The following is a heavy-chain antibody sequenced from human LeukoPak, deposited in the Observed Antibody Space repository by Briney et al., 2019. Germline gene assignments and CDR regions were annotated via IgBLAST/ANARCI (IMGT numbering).Heavy chain of an antibody. CDR1: GFTFSTYW. CDR2: INKDGSQT. CDR3: ARETYYSGSGPRGWFDP. J-gene: IGHJ5*02. Sequence: PGGSLRLSCAASGFTFSTYWMSWVRQAPGKGLEWVANINKDGSQTYYVDSMRGRFTISRDNAKNSLFLQMDSLTAEDTAVYYCARETYYSGSGPRGWFDPWGQGTLVTVSS. V-gene: IGHV3-7*01. D-gene: IGHD3-10*01.